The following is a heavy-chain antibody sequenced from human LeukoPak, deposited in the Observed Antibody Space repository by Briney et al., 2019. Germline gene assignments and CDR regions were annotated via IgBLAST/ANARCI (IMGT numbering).Heavy chain of an antibody. CDR1: GDSVSSNSAG. CDR3: TYLYMDWLVRRREYFDN. V-gene: IGHV6-1*01. J-gene: IGHJ4*02. Sequence: SETLSLTCAISGDSVSSNSAGWDWIRQSPSRGLEWLVRTYYRCKWYTDSAVCVKSRITINPDTTMYQFSHKLKSVTPAATSVYYCTYLYMDWLVRRREYFDNCGQGTLVTVSS. CDR2: TYYRCKWYT. D-gene: IGHD3/OR15-3a*01.